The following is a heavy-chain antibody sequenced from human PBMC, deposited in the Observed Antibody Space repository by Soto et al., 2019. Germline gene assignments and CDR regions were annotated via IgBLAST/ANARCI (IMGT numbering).Heavy chain of an antibody. CDR1: GGSISSSSYY. J-gene: IGHJ4*02. CDR2: IYYSGST. D-gene: IGHD6-13*01. Sequence: QLQLQESGPGLVKPSETLSLTCTVSGGSISSSSYYWGWIRQPPGKGLEWIGSIYYSGSTYYNPSLKSRVTISVDTSKNQFSLKLSSVTAADTAVYYCARHDVEGVGQQGFDYWGQGTLVTVSS. V-gene: IGHV4-39*01. CDR3: ARHDVEGVGQQGFDY.